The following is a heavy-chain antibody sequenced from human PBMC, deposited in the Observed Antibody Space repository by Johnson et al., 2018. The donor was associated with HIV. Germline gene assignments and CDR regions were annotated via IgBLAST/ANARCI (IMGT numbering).Heavy chain of an antibody. CDR3: ARGGDCSGGRCYLHDAFDV. CDR2: IRYDGSNK. J-gene: IGHJ3*01. D-gene: IGHD2-15*01. V-gene: IGHV3-30*02. CDR1: GFAFNAYG. Sequence: QVQLVESGGGVVQPGGSLTLSCAASGFAFNAYGMHWVRQAPGKGLQWVTFIRYDGSNKYYAASVNGRFTISRDNSKHTLSLQLNSLRPEETAVYYCARGGDCSGGRCYLHDAFDVWGPGTVVTVSS.